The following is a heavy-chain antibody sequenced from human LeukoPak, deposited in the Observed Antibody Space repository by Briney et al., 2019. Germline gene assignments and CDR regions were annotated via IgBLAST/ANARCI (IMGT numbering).Heavy chain of an antibody. CDR3: ARGAGSYPGYYYYYMDV. CDR2: MNPNSGNT. J-gene: IGHJ6*03. CDR1: GYTFTSYD. V-gene: IGHV1-8*01. D-gene: IGHD3-16*01. Sequence: ASVKVSCKASGYTFTSYDINWVRQATGQGLEWMGWMNPNSGNTGYAQKFQGRVTMTRNTSISTAYMELSSLRSEDTAVHYCARGAGSYPGYYYYYMDVWGKGTTVTVSS.